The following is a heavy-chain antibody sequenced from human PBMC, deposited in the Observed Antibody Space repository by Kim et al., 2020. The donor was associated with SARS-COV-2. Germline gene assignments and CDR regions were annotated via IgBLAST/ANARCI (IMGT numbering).Heavy chain of an antibody. Sequence: GGSLRLSCAASGFTFTNYAMSWVRQAPGKGLEWVSVISGSGDSPYYADSVKGRFTISRANPKNTIYLQMNALRAEDTAVYYCAKVRGPGHDYYYGLDVWGQGTTVTVSS. CDR1: GFTFTNYA. J-gene: IGHJ6*02. D-gene: IGHD3-10*01. V-gene: IGHV3-23*01. CDR2: ISGSGDSP. CDR3: AKVRGPGHDYYYGLDV.